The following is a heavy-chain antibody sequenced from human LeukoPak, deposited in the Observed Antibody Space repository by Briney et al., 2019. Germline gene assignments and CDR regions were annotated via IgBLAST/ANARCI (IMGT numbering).Heavy chain of an antibody. V-gene: IGHV3-30*04. CDR3: ARDRGNDYGALMQH. D-gene: IGHD4-17*01. Sequence: PGRSLRLSCAASGFTFSSYAMHWVRQAPGKGLEWVAVISYDGSNKYYADSVKGRFTISRDNSKNTLYLQMNSLRAEDTAVYYCARDRGNDYGALMQHWGQGTLVTVSS. CDR2: ISYDGSNK. CDR1: GFTFSSYA. J-gene: IGHJ1*01.